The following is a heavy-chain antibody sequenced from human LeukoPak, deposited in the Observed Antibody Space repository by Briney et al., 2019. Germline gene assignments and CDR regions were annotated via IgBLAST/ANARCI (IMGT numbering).Heavy chain of an antibody. D-gene: IGHD6-13*01. CDR3: ARGGDSSILGY. Sequence: ASVKVSCKASGGTFSNYAISWVRQAPGQGLEWMGGIIPIFGTANYAQKFQGRVTITADESTSTAYMELSRLRYEDTAVYYCARGGDSSILGYWGQGTLVTVSS. J-gene: IGHJ4*02. CDR2: IIPIFGTA. CDR1: GGTFSNYA. V-gene: IGHV1-69*13.